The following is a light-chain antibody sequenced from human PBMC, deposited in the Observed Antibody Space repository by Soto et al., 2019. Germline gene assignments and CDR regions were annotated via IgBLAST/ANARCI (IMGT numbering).Light chain of an antibody. V-gene: IGLV1-44*01. CDR3: AAWDDSLNGPV. CDR1: SSNIKSNT. J-gene: IGLJ1*01. Sequence: QSALTQPPSTSGTPGQRVTVSCSGSSSNIKSNTVNWYRQLPGTAPKLLIYSNDQRPSGVPDRFSGSKSGTSASLAISGLQSEDEADYYCAAWDDSLNGPVFGTGTKVTV. CDR2: SND.